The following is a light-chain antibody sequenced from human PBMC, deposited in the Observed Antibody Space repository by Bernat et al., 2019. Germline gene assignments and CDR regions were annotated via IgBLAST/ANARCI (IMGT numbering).Light chain of an antibody. V-gene: IGLV3-25*02. CDR3: QSVDSSGTYWV. CDR2: KDS. Sequence: SYELTQPPSVSVSPGQTARITCSGDALPKQYAYWYQQKPGQAPVLGIYKDSERPSGIPERFSGSSSGTTVTLTISGVQEEDEADYYCQSVDSSGTYWVFGGGTKLTVL. J-gene: IGLJ3*02. CDR1: ALPKQY.